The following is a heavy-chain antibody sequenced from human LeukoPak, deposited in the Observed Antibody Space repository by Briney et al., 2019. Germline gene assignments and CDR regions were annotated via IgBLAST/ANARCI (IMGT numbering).Heavy chain of an antibody. D-gene: IGHD3-10*01. V-gene: IGHV3-23*01. CDR1: GFTFSSYA. CDR3: AKDSLMVRGERPYYFDY. CDR2: ISGSGGST. J-gene: IGHJ4*02. Sequence: GGSLRLSCAASGFTFSSYAVSWVRQAPGKGLEWVSAISGSGGSTYYADSVKGRFTISRDNSKNTLYLQMNSLRAEDTAVYYCAKDSLMVRGERPYYFDYWGQGTLVTVSS.